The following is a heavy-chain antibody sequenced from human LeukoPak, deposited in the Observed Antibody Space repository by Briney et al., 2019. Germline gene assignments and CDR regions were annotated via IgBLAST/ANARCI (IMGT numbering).Heavy chain of an antibody. Sequence: PGGSLRLSCAASGFTFSSYAMSWVRQAPGKGLEWVANIKQDGSEKCYVDSVKGRFTISRDNAKNSLYLQMNSLRAEDTAVYYRARAKTGSYFGWYYFDYWGQGTLVTVSS. J-gene: IGHJ4*02. D-gene: IGHD1-26*01. CDR2: IKQDGSEK. CDR1: GFTFSSYA. V-gene: IGHV3-7*01. CDR3: ARAKTGSYFGWYYFDY.